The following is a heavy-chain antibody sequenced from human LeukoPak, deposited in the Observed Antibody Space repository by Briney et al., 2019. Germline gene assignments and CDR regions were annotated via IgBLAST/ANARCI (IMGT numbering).Heavy chain of an antibody. J-gene: IGHJ3*02. D-gene: IGHD2-21*02. CDR2: ISSGSSTI. CDR3: ARENIVVVTAIRDAFDI. CDR1: GFTFSSYS. V-gene: IGHV3-48*02. Sequence: PGGSLRLSCAASGFTFSSYSMNWVRQAPGKGLEWVSYISSGSSTIYYADSVKGRFTISRDNAKNSLCLQMNSLRDEDTAAYYCARENIVVVTAIRDAFDIWGQGTMVTVSS.